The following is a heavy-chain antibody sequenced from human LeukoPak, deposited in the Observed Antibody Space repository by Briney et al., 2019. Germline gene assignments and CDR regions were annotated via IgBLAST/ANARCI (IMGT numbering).Heavy chain of an antibody. CDR2: INHSGST. CDR3: ARGLYYYDSSGYYRGWYFDY. CDR1: GGSFSGYY. D-gene: IGHD3-22*01. Sequence: SETLSLTCAVYGGSFSGYYWSWIRQPPGEGLEWIGEINHSGSTNYNPSLKSRVTISVDTSKNQFSLKLSSVTAADTAVYYCARGLYYYDSSGYYRGWYFDYWGQGTLVTVSS. V-gene: IGHV4-34*01. J-gene: IGHJ4*02.